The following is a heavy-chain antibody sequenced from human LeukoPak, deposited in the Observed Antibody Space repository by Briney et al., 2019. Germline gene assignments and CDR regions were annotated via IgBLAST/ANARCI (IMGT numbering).Heavy chain of an antibody. Sequence: SVKVSCKASGGTFSSYTISWVRQAPGQGLEWVGRIIPIPGIANYAQKFQGRVTITADKSTSTVYMELSRLRSEDTAVYYCARATVTTYGWFDPWGQGTLVTVSS. CDR2: IIPIPGIA. CDR3: ARATVTTYGWFDP. D-gene: IGHD4-11*01. V-gene: IGHV1-69*02. J-gene: IGHJ5*02. CDR1: GGTFSSYT.